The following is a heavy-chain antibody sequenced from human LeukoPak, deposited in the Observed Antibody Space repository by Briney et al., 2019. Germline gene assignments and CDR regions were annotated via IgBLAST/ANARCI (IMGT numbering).Heavy chain of an antibody. CDR2: ISGSGTST. CDR1: GFTFNTYG. J-gene: IGHJ4*02. D-gene: IGHD2-15*01. V-gene: IGHV3-23*01. Sequence: PGGSLRLSCAAAGFTFNTYGMTWVRQAPGKGLEWVSAISGSGTSTYYADSVQGRFTISRDNSKNTLSLQMNSLRAEDTAVYYCAKKRDSHETPDFFDYWGQGTLVTVSS. CDR3: AKKRDSHETPDFFDY.